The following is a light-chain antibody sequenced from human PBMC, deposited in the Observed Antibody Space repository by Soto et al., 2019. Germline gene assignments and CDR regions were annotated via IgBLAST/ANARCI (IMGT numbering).Light chain of an antibody. V-gene: IGLV1-40*01. J-gene: IGLJ1*01. Sequence: QSLLTQPPSVSGARGQRVTISCTGSISNIGAGYHVHWYQQLPGAAPKLLIFGDSNRPSGVPDRFSGSKSGTSASLAITGLQADDEADYYCQSSDSRLSGSDVFGTGTKVTVL. CDR1: ISNIGAGYH. CDR3: QSSDSRLSGSDV. CDR2: GDS.